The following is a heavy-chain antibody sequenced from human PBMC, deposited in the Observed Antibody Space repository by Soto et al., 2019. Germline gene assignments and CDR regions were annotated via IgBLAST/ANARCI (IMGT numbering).Heavy chain of an antibody. CDR3: ARRRAPVTTADSYYFDY. CDR1: GGSISSSSYY. V-gene: IGHV4-39*02. Sequence: QLQLQESGPGLVKPSETLSLTCTVSGGSISSSSYYWGWIRQPPGKGLGWIGSIYYSGSTYYNPSLKSRVTISVETSKNHFSLKLSSVTAADTAVYYCARRRAPVTTADSYYFDYWGQGNLVTVSS. CDR2: IYYSGST. J-gene: IGHJ4*02. D-gene: IGHD4-17*01.